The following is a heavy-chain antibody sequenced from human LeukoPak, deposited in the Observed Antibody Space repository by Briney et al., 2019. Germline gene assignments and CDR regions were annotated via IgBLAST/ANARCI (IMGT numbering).Heavy chain of an antibody. Sequence: PSETLSLTCTVSGGSISSGSYYWSWIRQPAGKGLEWIGRIYTSGSTNYNPSLKSRVTISVDTSKNQFSLKLSSVTAADTAVYYCARFPREVRGANDYYYGMDVWGQGTTVTVSS. V-gene: IGHV4-61*02. CDR1: GGSISSGSYY. CDR2: IYTSGST. J-gene: IGHJ6*02. CDR3: ARFPREVRGANDYYYGMDV. D-gene: IGHD3-10*01.